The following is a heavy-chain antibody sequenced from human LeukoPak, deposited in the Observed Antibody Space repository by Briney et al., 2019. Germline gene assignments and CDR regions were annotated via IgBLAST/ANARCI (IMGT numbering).Heavy chain of an antibody. D-gene: IGHD2-8*02. CDR1: GGTFSSYA. J-gene: IGHJ4*02. Sequence: SVKVSCKASGGTFSSYAISWVRQAPGQGLEWMGGIIPIFGTANYAQKFQGRVTITTDESTSTAYMELSSLRSEDTAVYYCVRNLMQITGLAYWGQGTLVTVSS. V-gene: IGHV1-69*05. CDR3: VRNLMQITGLAY. CDR2: IIPIFGTA.